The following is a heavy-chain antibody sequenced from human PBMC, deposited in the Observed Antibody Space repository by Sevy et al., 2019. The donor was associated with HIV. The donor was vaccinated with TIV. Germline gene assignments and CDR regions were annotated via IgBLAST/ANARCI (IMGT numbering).Heavy chain of an antibody. D-gene: IGHD2-15*01. CDR3: TRAEEWPVVVAATFDY. Sequence: GGSLRLSCTASGFTFGDYAMSWFRQAPGKGLEWVGFIRSKAYGGTTEYAASVKGRFTISRDDSKSIAYLQMNSLKTEDTAVYYCTRAEEWPVVVAATFDYWGQRTLVTVSS. V-gene: IGHV3-49*03. J-gene: IGHJ4*02. CDR1: GFTFGDYA. CDR2: IRSKAYGGTT.